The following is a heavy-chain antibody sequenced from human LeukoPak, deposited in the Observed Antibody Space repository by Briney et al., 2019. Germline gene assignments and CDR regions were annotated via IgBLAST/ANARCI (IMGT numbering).Heavy chain of an antibody. V-gene: IGHV3-48*01. J-gene: IGHJ3*02. CDR2: ISSSSSTI. CDR3: ARGLGTGISI. Sequence: GGSLRLSCAASGFTFSSYSMNWVRQAPGKGLEWVSYISSSSSTIYYADSVKGRFTISRDNAKNSLYLQMNSLRAEDTAVYYCARGLGTGISIWGQGTMVTGSS. CDR1: GFTFSSYS. D-gene: IGHD1-14*01.